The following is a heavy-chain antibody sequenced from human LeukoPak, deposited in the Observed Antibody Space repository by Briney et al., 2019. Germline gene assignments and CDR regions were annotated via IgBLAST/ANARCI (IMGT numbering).Heavy chain of an antibody. CDR1: GGSMNDYY. V-gene: IGHV4-59*01. J-gene: IGHJ5*02. D-gene: IGHD3-22*01. Sequence: PSETLSLTCTVSGGSMNDYYWSWIRQPPGKGLEWIASFYYSGSTAYNPSLKSRATISLDTSKNQVSLNLNSVTAADTAVYYCARNGRDGSGHSSNGFDPWGQGTLVTVSS. CDR2: FYYSGST. CDR3: ARNGRDGSGHSSNGFDP.